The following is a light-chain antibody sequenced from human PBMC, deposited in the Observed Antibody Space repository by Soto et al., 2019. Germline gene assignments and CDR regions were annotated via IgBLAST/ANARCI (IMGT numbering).Light chain of an antibody. Sequence: EIVMTQSPATLSVSPGERATLSCRASQSVYSNLAWYQQRPGQAPSLLIYGASTRATGVPARFSGSASGTEFTLTISSLQSEDFAVYYCQQYNDWPRTFGQGTKVEIK. CDR2: GAS. V-gene: IGKV3-15*01. CDR3: QQYNDWPRT. J-gene: IGKJ1*01. CDR1: QSVYSN.